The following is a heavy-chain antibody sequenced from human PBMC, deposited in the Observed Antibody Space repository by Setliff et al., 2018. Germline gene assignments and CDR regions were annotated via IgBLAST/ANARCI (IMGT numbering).Heavy chain of an antibody. D-gene: IGHD2-15*01. J-gene: IGHJ6*03. Sequence: PGESLTISCAASGFNFSSYGMHWVRQAPGKGLEWVAAIWFDGSNHYYVDSVKGRFIISRDNSKNTLYLQMNSLRAEDTAVYFCAKESGAHYFYYYYMDVWGKGTTVTVSS. V-gene: IGHV3-33*06. CDR1: GFNFSSYG. CDR3: AKESGAHYFYYYYMDV. CDR2: IWFDGSNH.